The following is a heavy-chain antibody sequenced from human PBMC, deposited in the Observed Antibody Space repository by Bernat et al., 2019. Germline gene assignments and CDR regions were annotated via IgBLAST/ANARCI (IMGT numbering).Heavy chain of an antibody. CDR3: VKGVRIEVAGNFDY. CDR2: ISGSGGST. V-gene: IGHV3-23*01. Sequence: EVQLLESGGGLVQPGGSLRLSCAAPGFAFNSYIMSWVRQAPGKGLEWVSIISGSGGSTSYADSVKGRFTISRDNSKHTVFLQMNNLRAEDTAVYYCVKGVRIEVAGNFDYWGQGTLVTVSS. CDR1: GFAFNSYI. D-gene: IGHD6-19*01. J-gene: IGHJ4*02.